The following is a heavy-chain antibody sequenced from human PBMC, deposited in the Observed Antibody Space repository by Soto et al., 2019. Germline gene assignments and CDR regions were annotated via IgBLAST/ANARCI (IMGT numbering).Heavy chain of an antibody. Sequence: LRLSCAASGFTFSSYAMSWVRQAPGKGLEWVSAISGSGGGTYYADSVEGRFTTSRDNSKNTLYLQMNSLRAEDTAVYYCARAYYYDSSGYYYDYWGQGTLVTVSS. CDR1: GFTFSSYA. J-gene: IGHJ4*02. D-gene: IGHD3-22*01. CDR3: ARAYYYDSSGYYYDY. CDR2: ISGSGGGT. V-gene: IGHV3-23*01.